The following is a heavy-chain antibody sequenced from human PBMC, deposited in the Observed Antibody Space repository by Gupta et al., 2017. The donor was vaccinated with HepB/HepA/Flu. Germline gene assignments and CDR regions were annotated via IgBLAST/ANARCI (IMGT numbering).Heavy chain of an antibody. V-gene: IGHV3-21*01. Sequence: EVQLVESGGGLVKPGGSLRLSCAASGFTFSSYSMHWVRQAPGQGLEWVSSISSSSSYIDYADSVKGRFTISRDNAKNSLDLQMNSLRAEDTAVYDCARETENYYDSSGPRGGMGADAFDIWGQGTMVTVSS. CDR2: ISSSSSYI. J-gene: IGHJ3*02. D-gene: IGHD3-22*01. CDR3: ARETENYYDSSGPRGGMGADAFDI. CDR1: GFTFSSYS.